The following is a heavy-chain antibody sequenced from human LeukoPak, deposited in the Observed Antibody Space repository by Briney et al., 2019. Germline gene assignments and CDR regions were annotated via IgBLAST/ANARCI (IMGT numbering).Heavy chain of an antibody. Sequence: ASVKVSCKASGGTFSSYAISWVRQAPGQGLEWMGGIIPIFGTANYAQKFQGRVTITADESTSTAYMELSSLRSEDTAVYYCASPRYYGSGSYSTFDYWGQGTLVTVSS. V-gene: IGHV1-69*13. D-gene: IGHD3-10*01. CDR2: IIPIFGTA. CDR1: GGTFSSYA. J-gene: IGHJ4*02. CDR3: ASPRYYGSGSYSTFDY.